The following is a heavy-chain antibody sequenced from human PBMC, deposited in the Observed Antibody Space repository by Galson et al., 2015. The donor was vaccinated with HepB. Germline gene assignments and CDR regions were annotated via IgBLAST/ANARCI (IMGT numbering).Heavy chain of an antibody. CDR3: ARLWTGYYDSGGYYFDY. CDR1: GYSFTSYW. Sequence: QSGAEVKKPGESLKISCKGSGYSFTSYWIDWVRQMPGKGLEWMGIIYPGDSDTRYSPSFQGQVTISADKSISTAYLQWSSLKASDTAMYYCARLWTGYYDSGGYYFDYWGQGTLVTVSS. D-gene: IGHD3-22*01. J-gene: IGHJ4*02. V-gene: IGHV5-51*01. CDR2: IYPGDSDT.